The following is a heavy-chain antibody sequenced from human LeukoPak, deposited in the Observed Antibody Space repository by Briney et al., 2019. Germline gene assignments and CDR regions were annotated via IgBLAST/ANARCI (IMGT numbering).Heavy chain of an antibody. CDR2: IYYSGST. Sequence: KPSQTLFLTCTVSGGSISSGGYYWSWVRQHPGKGLEWIGYIYYSGSTYYNPSLKSRVTISVDTSKNQFSLKLSSVTAADTAVYYCARGGGSMVRGVIPRYGMDVWGKGTTVTVSS. D-gene: IGHD3-10*01. CDR1: GGSISSGGYY. V-gene: IGHV4-31*03. CDR3: ARGGGSMVRGVIPRYGMDV. J-gene: IGHJ6*04.